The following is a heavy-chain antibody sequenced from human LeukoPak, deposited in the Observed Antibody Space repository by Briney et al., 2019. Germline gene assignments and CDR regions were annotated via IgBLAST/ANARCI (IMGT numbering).Heavy chain of an antibody. CDR3: AKGRSGSPGRYFDY. Sequence: PGGSLRLSCAASGFTFSNYAMNWVRQAPGKGLEWVSGISGSGGSTYYADSVKGRFTISRDNSKNTLYLQMNSLRGEDTAVYYCAKGRSGSPGRYFDYWGQGTLVTVSS. D-gene: IGHD1-26*01. J-gene: IGHJ4*02. V-gene: IGHV3-23*01. CDR2: ISGSGGST. CDR1: GFTFSNYA.